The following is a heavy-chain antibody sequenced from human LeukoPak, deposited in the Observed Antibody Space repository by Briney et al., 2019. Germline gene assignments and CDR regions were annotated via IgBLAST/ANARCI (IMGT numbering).Heavy chain of an antibody. V-gene: IGHV1-69*05. J-gene: IGHJ4*02. CDR3: ARGGYCSGGSCSPYYFDY. CDR2: IIPIFGTA. Sequence: SVKVSCKASGGTFSSYAISWVRQAPGQGLEWMGRIIPIFGTANYAQKFQGRVTITTDESTSTAYMELSGLRSEDTAVYYCARGGYCSGGSCSPYYFDYWGQGTLVTVSS. CDR1: GGTFSSYA. D-gene: IGHD2-15*01.